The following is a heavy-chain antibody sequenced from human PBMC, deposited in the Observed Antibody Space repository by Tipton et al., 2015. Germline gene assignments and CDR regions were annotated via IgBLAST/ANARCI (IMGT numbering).Heavy chain of an antibody. CDR2: IYYSGNT. CDR3: ARGGNNWFDP. CDR1: GGSISHYY. D-gene: IGHD2-15*01. V-gene: IGHV4-59*01. J-gene: IGHJ5*02. Sequence: LRLSCTVYGGSISHYYWSWIRQPPGKGLEWLGHIYYSGNTNYNPSLKSRVTMSVDTSKNQFSLKLTSVNAADTAVYYCARGGNNWFDPWGQGTLVTVSS.